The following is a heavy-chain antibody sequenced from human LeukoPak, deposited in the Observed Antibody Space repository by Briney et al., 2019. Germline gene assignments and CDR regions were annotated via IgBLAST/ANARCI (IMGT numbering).Heavy chain of an antibody. Sequence: GGSLRLSCAASGFTFSSYGMHWVRQAPGKGLEWVAVISYDGSNKYYADSVKGRFTISRDNSKNTLYLQMNSLRAEDTAVYYCAKEYNGYDFFDYWGQGTLVTVSS. V-gene: IGHV3-30*18. J-gene: IGHJ4*02. CDR3: AKEYNGYDFFDY. CDR2: ISYDGSNK. D-gene: IGHD5-12*01. CDR1: GFTFSSYG.